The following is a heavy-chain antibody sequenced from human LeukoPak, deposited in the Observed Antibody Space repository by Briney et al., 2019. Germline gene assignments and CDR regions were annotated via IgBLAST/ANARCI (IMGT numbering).Heavy chain of an antibody. Sequence: GESLKISCKGSGYSFTSYWIGWVRQMPGKGLEWMGIIYPGDSDTRYSPSFQGQVTISADKSISTAYLQWSTLRASDTAIYHFARHSYDSSDFHYMDVWGKGTTVTTSS. CDR1: GYSFTSYW. V-gene: IGHV5-51*01. J-gene: IGHJ6*03. CDR3: ARHSYDSSDFHYMDV. CDR2: IYPGDSDT. D-gene: IGHD3-22*01.